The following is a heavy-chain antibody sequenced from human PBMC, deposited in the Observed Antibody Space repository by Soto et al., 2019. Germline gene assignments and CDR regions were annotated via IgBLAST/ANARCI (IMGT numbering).Heavy chain of an antibody. CDR2: INGYNGNT. CDR1: GYTFTTYG. D-gene: IGHD6-19*01. J-gene: IGHJ6*02. V-gene: IGHV1-18*01. CDR3: AREGSAPYYYYGMDV. Sequence: QVQLEQSGAEVKKPGDSMKVSFKASGYTFTTYGISWVRQAPGQGLEWMGWINGYNGNTDYPQKLQGRVTMTTDTSTSTAYMELRSLRSDDTAVYYCAREGSAPYYYYGMDVWGQGTTVTVSS.